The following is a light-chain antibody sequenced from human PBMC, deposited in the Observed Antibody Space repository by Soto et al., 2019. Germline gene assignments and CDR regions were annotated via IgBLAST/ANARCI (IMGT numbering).Light chain of an antibody. J-gene: IGKJ4*01. Sequence: DIQMTQSPSSLSASVGDRVTITCRASQTIRSYLNWYQQKPGKAPKLLIYGASNLQSGVPSRFIGSGSGIDCTLTISSLQPEDFATYYCQQSYSTLLTFGGGTKVDIK. CDR3: QQSYSTLLT. CDR1: QTIRSY. CDR2: GAS. V-gene: IGKV1-39*01.